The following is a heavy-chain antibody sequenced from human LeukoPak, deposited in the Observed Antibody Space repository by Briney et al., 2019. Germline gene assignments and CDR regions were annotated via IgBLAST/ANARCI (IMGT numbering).Heavy chain of an antibody. J-gene: IGHJ4*02. V-gene: IGHV4-34*01. CDR1: GGSFSGYY. D-gene: IGHD6-19*01. CDR2: INHSGST. Sequence: SETLSLTCAVYGGSFSGYYWSWIRQPPGKGLEWIGEINHSGSTNYNPSLKSRVTISVDTSKSQFSLKLSSVTAADTAVYYCAREPGYSSGWYFSAFDYWGQGTLVTVSS. CDR3: AREPGYSSGWYFSAFDY.